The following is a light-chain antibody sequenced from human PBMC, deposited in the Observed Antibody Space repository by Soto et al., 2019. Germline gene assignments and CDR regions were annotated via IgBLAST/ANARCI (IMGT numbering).Light chain of an antibody. Sequence: QAVVTQSPSASAPLGASVKLTCTLSSGHSSSAIAWHQQQPEKGPRYLMKVNSDGSHKKGDGIPDRFSGSSSGAERYLTISRLQSEDEGDYYCQTWGAGIQWVFGGGTKLTVL. V-gene: IGLV4-69*01. J-gene: IGLJ3*02. CDR3: QTWGAGIQWV. CDR1: SGHSSSA. CDR2: VNSDGSH.